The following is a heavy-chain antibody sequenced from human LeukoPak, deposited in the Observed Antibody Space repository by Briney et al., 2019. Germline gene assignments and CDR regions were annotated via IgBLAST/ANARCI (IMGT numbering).Heavy chain of an antibody. V-gene: IGHV4-61*02. CDR3: ARASMEDIVVVPAAIKWYFDL. CDR1: GGSISSGSYY. Sequence: SETLSLTCTVSGGSISSGSYYWSWIRQPAGKGLEWIGRIYTSGSTNYNPSLKSRVTISVDTSKNQFSLKLSSVTAADTAVYYCARASMEDIVVVPAAIKWYFDLWGRGTLVAVSS. CDR2: IYTSGST. D-gene: IGHD2-2*01. J-gene: IGHJ2*01.